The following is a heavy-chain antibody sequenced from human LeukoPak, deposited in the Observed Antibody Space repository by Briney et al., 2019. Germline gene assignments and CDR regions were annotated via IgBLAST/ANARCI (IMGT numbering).Heavy chain of an antibody. D-gene: IGHD4-17*01. CDR2: ISAYNGNT. J-gene: IGHJ4*02. CDR3: ARVRSYGDYSDY. V-gene: IGHV1-18*04. Sequence: ASVKVSCKASGYTFTNYGVTWVRQAPGQGLQWMGWISAYNGNTNYAQKFQGRISMTIDTSTTTAYMELRSLRSDDTAIYYCARVRSYGDYSDYRGQGTLVTVSS. CDR1: GYTFTNYG.